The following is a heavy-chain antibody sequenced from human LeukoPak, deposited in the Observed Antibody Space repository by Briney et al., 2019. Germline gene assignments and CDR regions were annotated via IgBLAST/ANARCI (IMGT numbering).Heavy chain of an antibody. D-gene: IGHD6-13*01. CDR3: ARKEGGQLVNTRRWFDP. CDR1: GGSFSDYY. CDR2: INHSGTT. V-gene: IGHV4-34*01. J-gene: IGHJ5*02. Sequence: PSETLSLNCAVYGGSFSDYYWSWIRQSPGKGLEWIGEINHSGTTHYNPSLKSRVTISVDTSKNQFSLKLRSVTAADTAVYYCARKEGGQLVNTRRWFDPWGQGTLVTVSS.